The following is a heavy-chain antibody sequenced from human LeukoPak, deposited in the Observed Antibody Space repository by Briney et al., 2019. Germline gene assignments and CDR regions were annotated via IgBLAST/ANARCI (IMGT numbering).Heavy chain of an antibody. J-gene: IGHJ4*02. V-gene: IGHV1-69*04. D-gene: IGHD6-6*01. CDR2: IIPILGIA. CDR1: GGTFSSYA. Sequence: SAKVSCKASGGTFSSYAISWVRQAPGQGLEWMGRIIPILGIANYAQKFQGRVTITADKSTSTAYMELSSLRSEDTAVYYCARGPSSPSSASALDYWGQGTLVTVSS. CDR3: ARGPSSPSSASALDY.